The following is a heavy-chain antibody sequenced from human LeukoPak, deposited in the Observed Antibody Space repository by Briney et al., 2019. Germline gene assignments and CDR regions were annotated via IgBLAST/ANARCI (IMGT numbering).Heavy chain of an antibody. V-gene: IGHV1-46*01. Sequence: GASVKVSCKASGYTFTSYYMHWVRQAPGQGLEWMGIINPSGGSTSYAQKFQGRVTMTRDMSTSTAYMELSGLRSEDTAVYYCARGGVGATDYWGQGTLVTVSS. CDR1: GYTFTSYY. CDR3: ARGGVGATDY. D-gene: IGHD1-26*01. CDR2: INPSGGST. J-gene: IGHJ4*02.